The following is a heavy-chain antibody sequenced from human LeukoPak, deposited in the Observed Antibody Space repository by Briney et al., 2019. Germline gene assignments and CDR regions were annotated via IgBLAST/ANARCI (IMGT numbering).Heavy chain of an antibody. D-gene: IGHD6-19*01. Sequence: GRSLRLSCAASGCTFSSYGMHWVRQAPGKGLEWVAVIWYDGSNKYYADSVKGRFTISRDNSKNTLFLQMDSLRVEDTAVYYCARADHGWYTFDYWGQGTLVTVPS. V-gene: IGHV3-33*01. J-gene: IGHJ4*02. CDR3: ARADHGWYTFDY. CDR2: IWYDGSNK. CDR1: GCTFSSYG.